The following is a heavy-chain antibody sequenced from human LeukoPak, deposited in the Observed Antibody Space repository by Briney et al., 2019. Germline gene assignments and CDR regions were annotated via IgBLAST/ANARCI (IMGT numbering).Heavy chain of an antibody. J-gene: IGHJ4*02. D-gene: IGHD1-7*01. CDR3: ARDYWWNYDY. CDR2: ISKDGSDK. V-gene: IGHV3-30-3*01. CDR1: GFTFSDYA. Sequence: GGSLRLSCAASGFTFSDYAMHWVRQAQGKGLEWVAVISKDGSDKYYPGSVRGRFTISRDNSKNTIYLQMDSLRAEDTAIYYCARDYWWNYDYWGQGTLVTVSS.